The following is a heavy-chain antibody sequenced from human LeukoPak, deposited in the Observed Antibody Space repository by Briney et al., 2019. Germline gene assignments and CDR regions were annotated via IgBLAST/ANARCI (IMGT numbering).Heavy chain of an antibody. Sequence: SETLSLTCTVSGGSISTSNYYWGWIRQPPGKGLEWIGNIFYSGSTYYSPSLKSRVTISLDTSRNQFSLKLNSVTAADTAVYYCAGFTSSHYYDSSGAFDYWGQGTLVTVSS. V-gene: IGHV4-39*07. CDR2: IFYSGST. J-gene: IGHJ4*02. CDR1: GGSISTSNYY. CDR3: AGFTSSHYYDSSGAFDY. D-gene: IGHD3-22*01.